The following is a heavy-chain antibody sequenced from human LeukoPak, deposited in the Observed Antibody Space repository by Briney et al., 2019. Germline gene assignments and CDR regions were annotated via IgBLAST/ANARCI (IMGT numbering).Heavy chain of an antibody. CDR3: ARGTPELYYFDY. Sequence: PSETLSLTCTVSGGSISSYYWSWIRQPPGKGLEWIGYIYTSGSTNYNPSLKSRVTISVDTSKNQFSLKLSSVTAADTAVYYCARGTPELYYFDYWGQGTLVTVSS. D-gene: IGHD3-10*01. CDR1: GGSISSYY. CDR2: IYTSGST. V-gene: IGHV4-4*09. J-gene: IGHJ4*02.